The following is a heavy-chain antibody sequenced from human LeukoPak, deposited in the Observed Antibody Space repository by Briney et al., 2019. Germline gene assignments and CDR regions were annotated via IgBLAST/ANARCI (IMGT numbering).Heavy chain of an antibody. V-gene: IGHV1-24*01. CDR1: GYTLTELS. CDR3: ATARDYYYGMDV. Sequence: ASVKVSCKVSGYTLTELSMHWVRQAPGKGLEWTGGFDPEDGETIYAQKFQGRVTMTEDTSTDTAYMELSSLRSEDTAVYYCATARDYYYGMDVWGQGTTVTVSS. J-gene: IGHJ6*02. CDR2: FDPEDGET.